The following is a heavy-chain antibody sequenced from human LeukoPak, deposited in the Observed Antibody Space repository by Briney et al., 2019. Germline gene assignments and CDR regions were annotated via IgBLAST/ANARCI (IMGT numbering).Heavy chain of an antibody. CDR3: ARDRSIIMDRGTPDAFDI. Sequence: GGSLRLSCVGSGFSFSSFEYNWVRQAPGKGLEWVSYVSASGDEIHHADSVKGRFTISRDNAKNSVFLQMNSLRAEDTAIYYCARDRSIIMDRGTPDAFDIWGQGTMVTVSS. J-gene: IGHJ3*02. CDR2: VSASGDEI. CDR1: GFSFSSFE. V-gene: IGHV3-48*03. D-gene: IGHD3-10*01.